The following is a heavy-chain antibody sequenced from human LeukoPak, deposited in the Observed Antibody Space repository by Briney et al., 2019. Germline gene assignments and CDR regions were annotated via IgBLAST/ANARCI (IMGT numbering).Heavy chain of an antibody. CDR2: IWYDGSNK. V-gene: IGHV3-33*01. J-gene: IGHJ4*02. D-gene: IGHD6-13*01. CDR1: GFTFSSYG. Sequence: PGGSLRLSCAASGFTFSSYGMHWVRQAPGKGLEWVAVIWYDGSNKYYADSVKGRFTISRDNSKNTLYLQMNSLRAEDTAVYYWARGGIAAAVNYFDSWGQGTLVTVSS. CDR3: ARGGIAAAVNYFDS.